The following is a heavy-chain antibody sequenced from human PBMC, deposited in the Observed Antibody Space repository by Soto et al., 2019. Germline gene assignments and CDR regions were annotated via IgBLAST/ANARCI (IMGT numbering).Heavy chain of an antibody. CDR3: ARRRATVTTCDY. CDR1: GYTFTSYG. V-gene: IGHV1-18*01. CDR2: ISAYNGNT. J-gene: IGHJ4*02. Sequence: QVQLVQSGDEVKKPGASVKVSCKASGYTFTSYGISWVRQAPGQGLEWMGWISAYNGNTNYAQKLQGRATMTTDTSTSTAYMELSSLRSDDTAMYYCARRRATVTTCDYWGQGTLVTVSS. D-gene: IGHD4-17*01.